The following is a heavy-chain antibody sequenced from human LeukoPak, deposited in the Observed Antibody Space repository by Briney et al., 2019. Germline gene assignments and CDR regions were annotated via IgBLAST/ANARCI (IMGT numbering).Heavy chain of an antibody. D-gene: IGHD3-22*01. CDR1: GFTFSNAW. Sequence: GGSLRLSCAASGFTFSNAWMSWVRQAPGKGLEWVGRIKSKTDGGTTDYAAPVIGRFTISRDDSKNTLYLQMNSLKIEDTAVYYCAGYESSGYYALDIWGQGTKVTVAS. CDR3: AGYESSGYYALDI. J-gene: IGHJ3*02. CDR2: IKSKTDGGTT. V-gene: IGHV3-15*01.